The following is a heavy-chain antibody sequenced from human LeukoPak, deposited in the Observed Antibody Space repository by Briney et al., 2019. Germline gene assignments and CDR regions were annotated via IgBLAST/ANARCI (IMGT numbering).Heavy chain of an antibody. D-gene: IGHD6-13*01. J-gene: IGHJ4*02. V-gene: IGHV3-66*01. CDR2: IHRDGST. Sequence: GGSLRLSCAVSGFTVTTNYMSWVRQAPGKGLEWVSIIHRDGSTYYADSVKGRFTTSRDNSKNTLYIQMNSLRAEDTAVYYCARRGQQLVQGDYWGQGTLVTVSS. CDR3: ARRGQQLVQGDY. CDR1: GFTVTTNY.